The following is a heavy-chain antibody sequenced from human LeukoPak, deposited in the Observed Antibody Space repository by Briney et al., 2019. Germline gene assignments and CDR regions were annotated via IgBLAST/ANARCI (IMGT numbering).Heavy chain of an antibody. CDR3: ARLSGVITVFRGAVDY. V-gene: IGHV4-30-4*01. Sequence: PPQTLSLTCTVSGGSISIDNYYWIWIRQPPGKGLEWIGYIYYSGSTYYNPSLKSRVTISVDTSKNQFSLKLSSVTAADTAVYYCARLSGVITVFRGAVDYWGQGTLVTVSS. D-gene: IGHD3-10*01. CDR2: IYYSGST. CDR1: GGSISIDNYY. J-gene: IGHJ4*02.